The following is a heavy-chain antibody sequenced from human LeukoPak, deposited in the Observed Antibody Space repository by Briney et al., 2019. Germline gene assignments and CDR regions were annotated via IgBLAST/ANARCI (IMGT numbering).Heavy chain of an antibody. CDR1: GYTFTGYY. V-gene: IGHV1-2*06. CDR3: ARDRQGRYSYGNNWFDP. CDR2: INPNSGGT. J-gene: IGHJ5*02. D-gene: IGHD5-18*01. Sequence: GASVKVSCKASGYTFTGYYMHWVRQAPGQGLEWMGRINPNSGGTNYAQKFQGRVTMTRDTSISTAYMELSRLRSDDTAVYYCARDRQGRYSYGNNWFDPWGQGTLVTVSS.